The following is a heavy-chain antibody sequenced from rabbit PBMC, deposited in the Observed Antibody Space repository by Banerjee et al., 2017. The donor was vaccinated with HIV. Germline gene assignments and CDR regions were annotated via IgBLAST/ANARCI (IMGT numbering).Heavy chain of an antibody. D-gene: IGHD6-1*01. Sequence: QSLEESGGDLVKPGASLTLTCTASGFSFSSSYYMCWFRQAPGKGPEWIACIYTSSESTWYASWAKGRFTISKTSSTTVTLQMTSLTAADTATYFCARDRAVGGAGSVYAWDLWGPGTLVTVS. CDR2: IYTSSEST. J-gene: IGHJ4*01. CDR3: ARDRAVGGAGSVYAWDL. V-gene: IGHV1S40*01. CDR1: GFSFSSSYY.